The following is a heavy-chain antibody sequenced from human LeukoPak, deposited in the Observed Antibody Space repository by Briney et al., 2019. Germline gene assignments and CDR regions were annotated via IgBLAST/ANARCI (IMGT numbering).Heavy chain of an antibody. CDR1: GGSISSSSYY. CDR3: ARPVGYCSGGSCYPAIDWYFDL. CDR2: IYYSGST. Sequence: PSETLSLTCTVSGGSISSSSYYLGWIRQPPGKGLEWIGSIYYSGSTYYNPSLKSRVTISVDTSKNKFSLKLSSVTAADTAVYYCARPVGYCSGGSCYPAIDWYFDLWGRGTLVTVSS. V-gene: IGHV4-39*01. D-gene: IGHD2-15*01. J-gene: IGHJ2*01.